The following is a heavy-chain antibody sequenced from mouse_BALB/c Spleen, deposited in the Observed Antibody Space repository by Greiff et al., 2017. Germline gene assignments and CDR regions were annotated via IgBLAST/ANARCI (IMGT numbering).Heavy chain of an antibody. CDR2: ISYSGST. V-gene: IGHV3-2*02. CDR3: ARSDYYGSSLFAY. Sequence: VQLKQSGPGLVKPSQSLSLTCTVTGYSITSDYAWNWIRQFPGNKLEWMGYISYSGSTSYNPSLKSRISITRDTSKNQFFLQLNSVTTEDTATYYCARSDYYGSSLFAYWGQGTLVTVSA. CDR1: GYSITSDYA. D-gene: IGHD1-1*01. J-gene: IGHJ3*01.